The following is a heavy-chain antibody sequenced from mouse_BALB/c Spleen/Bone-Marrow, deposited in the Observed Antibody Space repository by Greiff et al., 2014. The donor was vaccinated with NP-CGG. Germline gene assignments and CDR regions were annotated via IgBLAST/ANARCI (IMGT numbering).Heavy chain of an antibody. CDR2: INPYNGDP. J-gene: IGHJ3*01. CDR1: GYSFTGYF. CDR3: GRGNYDYDSWFGY. Sequence: EVNLVESGPELVKPGASVKISCKASGYSFTGYFMNWMKQSHGKSLEWIGRINPYNGDPFYSQKFKGKATLAVDKSSSTAHMELLSLTSEDSAVYYCGRGNYDYDSWFGYWGQGTLVTVSA. V-gene: IGHV1-37*01. D-gene: IGHD2-4*01.